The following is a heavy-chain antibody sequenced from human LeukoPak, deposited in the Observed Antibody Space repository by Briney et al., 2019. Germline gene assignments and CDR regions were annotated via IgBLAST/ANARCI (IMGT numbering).Heavy chain of an antibody. CDR2: IEISGTT. Sequence: PPQTMSLTCTVSSRSTSDYYRNWIRQPAGNGLEWIRRIEISGTTKYNPSLESRVTMSVDTYKNQLSLNLESVTAADTAVYYCAGELWTYRYQYYGMDVWGQGTKVTVSS. D-gene: IGHD5-18*01. CDR3: AGELWTYRYQYYGMDV. J-gene: IGHJ6*01. V-gene: IGHV4-4*07. CDR1: SRSTSDYY.